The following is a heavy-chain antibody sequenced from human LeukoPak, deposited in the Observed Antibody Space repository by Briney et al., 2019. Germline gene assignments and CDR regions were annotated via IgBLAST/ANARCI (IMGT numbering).Heavy chain of an antibody. CDR2: ITRSSTTI. D-gene: IGHD3-9*01. Sequence: TGESLRLSCAASGFTFSTHSMNWVRQAPGKGLEWVSYITRSSTTIFYADSVKGRFTISRDNAKNSLYLQMNSLRDEDTAVYYCARSGDYYDTLTGLQHWGQGTLVTVSS. V-gene: IGHV3-48*02. CDR1: GFTFSTHS. CDR3: ARSGDYYDTLTGLQH. J-gene: IGHJ1*01.